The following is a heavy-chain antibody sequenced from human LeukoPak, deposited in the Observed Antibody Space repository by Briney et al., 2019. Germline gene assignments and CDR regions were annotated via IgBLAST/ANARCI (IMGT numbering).Heavy chain of an antibody. CDR2: INWNGGST. CDR1: GFTFDDYG. D-gene: IGHD5-12*01. J-gene: IGHJ4*02. V-gene: IGHV3-20*04. CDR3: ARARYSGYDLGECHFDY. Sequence: GGSLRLSCAASGFTFDDYGMSWVRQAPGKGLEWVSGINWNGGSTGYADSVKGRFTISRDNAKNSLYLQMNSLRAEDTALYYCARARYSGYDLGECHFDYWGQGTLVTVSA.